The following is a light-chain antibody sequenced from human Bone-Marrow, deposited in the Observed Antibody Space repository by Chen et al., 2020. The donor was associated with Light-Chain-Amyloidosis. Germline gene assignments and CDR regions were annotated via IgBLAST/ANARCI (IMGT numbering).Light chain of an antibody. V-gene: IGLV3-25*03. Sequence: SYELTQPPSVSVSPGQTARITCSGDDLPTKYAYWYQQKPGQAPVLVIHRATERPSGISERFAGSSSGTTSTLNISGVQAEDEADYHCQSADSSGPYEVIFGGGTKLTVL. CDR1: DLPTKY. CDR3: QSADSSGPYEVI. CDR2: RAT. J-gene: IGLJ2*01.